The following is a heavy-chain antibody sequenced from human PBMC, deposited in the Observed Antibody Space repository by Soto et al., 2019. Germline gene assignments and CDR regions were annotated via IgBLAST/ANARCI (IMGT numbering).Heavy chain of an antibody. CDR3: ATGQYGGGAYYFDY. D-gene: IGHD4-17*01. J-gene: IGHJ4*02. CDR1: GGSFSGYY. V-gene: IGHV4-34*01. CDR2: INHSGST. Sequence: SETLSLTCAVYGGSFSGYYWSWIRQPPGKGLEWIGEINHSGSTNYNPSLKSRVTISVDTSKNQFSLKLSSVTAADTAVYYCATGQYGGGAYYFDYWGQGTLVTVSS.